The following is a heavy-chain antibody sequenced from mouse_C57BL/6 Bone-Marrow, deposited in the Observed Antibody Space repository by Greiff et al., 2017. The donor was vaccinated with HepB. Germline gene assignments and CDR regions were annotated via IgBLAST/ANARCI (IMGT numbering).Heavy chain of an antibody. Sequence: EVQLQQSGPELVKPGASVKIPCKASGYTFTDYNMDWVKQSHGKSLEWIGDINPNNGGTIYNQKFKGKATLTVDKSSSTAYMELRSLTYEDTAVYYCARGDGSSYGYAMDYWGQGTSGTVSS. D-gene: IGHD1-1*01. V-gene: IGHV1-18*01. CDR1: GYTFTDYN. CDR2: INPNNGGT. CDR3: ARGDGSSYGYAMDY. J-gene: IGHJ4*01.